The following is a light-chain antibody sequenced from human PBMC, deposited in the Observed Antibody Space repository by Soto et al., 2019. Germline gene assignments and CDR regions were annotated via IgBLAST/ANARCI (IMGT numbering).Light chain of an antibody. V-gene: IGKV1-5*03. CDR3: QQYTSLYT. Sequence: DSPMTQSPSTLAASVGDRVTITCRASQSISSWLAWYQQKPGKAPKLLLYKASSLESGVPSRFSGSASGTDFPLTISSLQPDDFATYYCQQYTSLYTFGQGPKLEIK. J-gene: IGKJ2*01. CDR1: QSISSW. CDR2: KAS.